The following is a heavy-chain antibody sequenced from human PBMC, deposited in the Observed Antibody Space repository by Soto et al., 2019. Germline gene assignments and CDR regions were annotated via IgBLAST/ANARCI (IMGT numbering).Heavy chain of an antibody. CDR2: ISVDNGDT. CDR1: GYTFTGYG. J-gene: IGHJ4*02. V-gene: IGHV1-18*01. Sequence: QPQLVQSGSDVKKPGASVKVSCKVSGYTFTGYGISWVRQAPGQGPEWMGWISVDNGDTNYAQKLQGRVTMTTDTSARTAYMELRSLTSDDTAVYYCARTGSWSSHLGFCTGGNCYDVFDYWGQGTLVTVSS. D-gene: IGHD5-12*01. CDR3: ARTGSWSSHLGFCTGGNCYDVFDY.